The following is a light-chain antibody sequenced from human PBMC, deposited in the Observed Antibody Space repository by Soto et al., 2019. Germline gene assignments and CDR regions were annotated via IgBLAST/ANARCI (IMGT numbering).Light chain of an antibody. CDR1: SSDVCTYEY. J-gene: IGLJ2*01. Sequence: QSVLTQPASVSGSPGQSITISCTGTSSDVCTYEYVSWYQHHPGKAPKLMIYDVSNRPSGVSDRFSGSKSGNTASLTISGLQAEDEADYSCSSYASNGDVLFGGGTKVTVL. CDR3: SSYASNGDVL. V-gene: IGLV2-14*03. CDR2: DVS.